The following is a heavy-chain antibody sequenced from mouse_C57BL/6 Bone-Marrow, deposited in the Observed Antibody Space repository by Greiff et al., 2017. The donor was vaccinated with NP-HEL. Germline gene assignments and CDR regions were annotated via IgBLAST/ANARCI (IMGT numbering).Heavy chain of an antibody. V-gene: IGHV2-4*01. CDR2: IWSGGST. Sequence: VQLQQSGPGLVQPSQSLSITCTVSGFSLTSYGVHWVRQPPGKGLEWRGVIWSGGSTEHNAAFISRLSISKDNSKSHVFFKMNSLQADDTAIYYCAKNSDYYGYYFDYWGQGTTLTVSS. J-gene: IGHJ2*01. D-gene: IGHD1-1*01. CDR1: GFSLTSYG. CDR3: AKNSDYYGYYFDY.